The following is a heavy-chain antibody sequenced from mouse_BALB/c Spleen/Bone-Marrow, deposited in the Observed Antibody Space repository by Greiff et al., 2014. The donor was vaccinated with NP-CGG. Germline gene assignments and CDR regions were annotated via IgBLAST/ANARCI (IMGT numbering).Heavy chain of an antibody. CDR2: IYPGNVNT. CDR3: ARFYYGSSYAMDY. V-gene: IGHV1S56*01. Sequence: QVQLKESGPELVKPGASVRISCKASGYTFTSYYIHWVKQRPGQGLEWIGWIYPGNVNTKYNEKFEGKATLTADKSSSTAYMQLSSLTSEDSAVYFCARFYYGSSYAMDYWGQGTSVTVSS. D-gene: IGHD1-1*01. J-gene: IGHJ4*01. CDR1: GYTFTSYY.